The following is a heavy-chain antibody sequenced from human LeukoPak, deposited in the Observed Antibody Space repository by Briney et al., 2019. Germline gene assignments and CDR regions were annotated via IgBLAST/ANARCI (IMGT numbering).Heavy chain of an antibody. V-gene: IGHV3-30*02. Sequence: QPGGSLRLSCAASGFTFNSYGMHWVRQAPGKGLEWVAFIRYDGSNKYYADSVKGRFTISRDNSKNTLYLQMNSLRAEDTAVYYCAKGSYGSGSYYDYWGQGTLVTVSS. CDR3: AKGSYGSGSYYDY. J-gene: IGHJ4*02. D-gene: IGHD3-10*01. CDR1: GFTFNSYG. CDR2: IRYDGSNK.